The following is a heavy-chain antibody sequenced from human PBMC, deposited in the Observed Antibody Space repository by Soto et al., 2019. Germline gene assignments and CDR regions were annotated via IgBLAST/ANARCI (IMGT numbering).Heavy chain of an antibody. V-gene: IGHV5-51*01. CDR3: ARRGSAYLDAFDT. CDR2: IYPGESET. CDR1: GYSFTSHC. Sequence: GGSPKTPFRGPGYSFTSHCIGWGRQMPGKGLEWMGTIYPGESETRYSPAFQGQVTISADKSIRTAYLQWSGLKASDTAMYYCARRGSAYLDAFDTWGQGTTVTVSS. J-gene: IGHJ3*02. D-gene: IGHD3-22*01.